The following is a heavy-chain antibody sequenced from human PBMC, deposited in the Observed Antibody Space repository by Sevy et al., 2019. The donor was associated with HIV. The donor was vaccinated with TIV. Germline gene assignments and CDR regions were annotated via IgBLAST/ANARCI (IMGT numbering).Heavy chain of an antibody. CDR1: GFTFSKYS. V-gene: IGHV3-23*01. D-gene: IGHD2-8*01. Sequence: GGSLRLSCAASGFTFSKYSMSWVRQPPGKRLEWVSTLSFGCGEINYADSVKGWFTISRDNSKSSVYLQMNNLRPEDTAVYYCAREGCTKPHDYWGQGTLVTVSS. CDR2: LSFGCGEI. CDR3: AREGCTKPHDY. J-gene: IGHJ4*02.